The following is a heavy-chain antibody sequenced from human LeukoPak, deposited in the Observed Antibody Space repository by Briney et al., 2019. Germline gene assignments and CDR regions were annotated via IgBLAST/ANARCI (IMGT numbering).Heavy chain of an antibody. CDR2: IYYSGST. CDR3: ARGLRFLEWLFDI. D-gene: IGHD3-3*01. CDR1: GGSISSYY. V-gene: IGHV4-59*01. J-gene: IGHJ3*02. Sequence: SETLFLTCTVSGGSISSYYWSWIRQPPGKGLEWIGYIYYSGSTNYNPSLKSRVTISVDTSKNQFSLKLSSVTAADTAVYYCARGLRFLEWLFDIWGQGTMVTVSS.